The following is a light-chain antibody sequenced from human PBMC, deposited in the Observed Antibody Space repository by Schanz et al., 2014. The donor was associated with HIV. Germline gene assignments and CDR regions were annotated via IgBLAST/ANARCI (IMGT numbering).Light chain of an antibody. Sequence: DIQMTQSPSSLSASVGDRVTITCQASQDISNYLNWYQQKPGKAPKLLIYDASNLETGVPSRFSGSGSGTDFTLTISSLQPDDSATYYCQQYDNYSPTFGQGTKVEVK. J-gene: IGKJ1*01. V-gene: IGKV1-33*01. CDR2: DAS. CDR3: QQYDNYSPT. CDR1: QDISNY.